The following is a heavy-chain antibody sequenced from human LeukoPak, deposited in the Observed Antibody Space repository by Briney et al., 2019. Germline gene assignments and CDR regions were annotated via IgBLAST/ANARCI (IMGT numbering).Heavy chain of an antibody. CDR3: TRVGYIDEGIDY. V-gene: IGHV3-21*01. D-gene: IGHD5-24*01. CDR1: GFTFSSYS. Sequence: GGSLRLSCAASGFTFSSYSMNWARQAPGKGLEWVSSISSSSYIYYADSVKGRFTISRDNSKNSLYLQMNSLRAEDTAIYYCTRVGYIDEGIDYWGQGTLVTVSS. CDR2: ISSSSYI. J-gene: IGHJ4*02.